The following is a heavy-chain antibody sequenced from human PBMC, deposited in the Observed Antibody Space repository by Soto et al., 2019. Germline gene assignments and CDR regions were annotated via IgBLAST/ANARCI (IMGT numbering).Heavy chain of an antibody. CDR3: ATEPYCGSDPGCSALDA. Sequence: ASVKVSFRASGYPFTSSGFSWVRQAPGQGLEWMGWISAYNGKTLCAQKFKGRVTMTTDTSTSTAYMELWSLRSDDTAVYYCATEPYCGSDPGCSALDAWGQGTTVTVSS. CDR1: GYPFTSSG. J-gene: IGHJ6*02. D-gene: IGHD2-21*02. V-gene: IGHV1-18*04. CDR2: ISAYNGKT.